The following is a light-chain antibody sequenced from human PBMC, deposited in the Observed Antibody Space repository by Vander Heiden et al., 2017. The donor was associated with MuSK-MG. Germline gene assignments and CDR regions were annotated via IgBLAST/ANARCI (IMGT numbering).Light chain of an antibody. J-gene: IGKJ4*01. CDR1: QSISSY. CDR3: QQSYSTLALT. CDR2: AAS. V-gene: IGKV1-39*01. Sequence: DIQMTQSPSSLSASVGDRVTITCRASQSISSYLNWYQQKPGKAPKLLIYAASSLQSGVPSRFSGSGSGTDFTLTISSLQPEDFATYYCQQSYSTLALTFGGGTKVXIK.